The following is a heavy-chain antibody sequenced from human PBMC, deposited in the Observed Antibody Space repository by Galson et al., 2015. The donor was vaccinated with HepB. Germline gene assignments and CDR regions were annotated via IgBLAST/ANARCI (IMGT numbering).Heavy chain of an antibody. V-gene: IGHV3-23*01. CDR2: ISGSGGST. Sequence: SLRLSCAASGFTFSSYAMSWVRQAPGKGLEWVSAISGSGGSTYYADSVKGRFTISRDNSKNTLYLQMNSLRAEDTAVYYCAKDRSQWLVPRTGFDYWGQGTLVTVSS. D-gene: IGHD6-19*01. CDR3: AKDRSQWLVPRTGFDY. CDR1: GFTFSSYA. J-gene: IGHJ4*02.